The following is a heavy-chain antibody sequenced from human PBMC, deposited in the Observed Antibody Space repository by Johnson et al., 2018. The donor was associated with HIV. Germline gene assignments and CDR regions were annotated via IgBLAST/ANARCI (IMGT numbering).Heavy chain of an antibody. J-gene: IGHJ3*01. V-gene: IGHV3-20*04. CDR1: GFTSVDYG. CDR2: IHWNGGRI. Sequence: VQLVESGGSVVRPGGSLRLSCAASGFTSVDYGMSWVRQVPGKGLEWVAVIHWNGGRIGYADSVYGRFTMSRDSVKNSLSLQMNILRAEDTALYYCARDFVSFGECTAFDVWGQGTMVTVSS. CDR3: ARDFVSFGECTAFDV. D-gene: IGHD3-10*01.